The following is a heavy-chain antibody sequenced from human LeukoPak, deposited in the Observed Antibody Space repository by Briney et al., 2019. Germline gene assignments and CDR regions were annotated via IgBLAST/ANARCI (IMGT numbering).Heavy chain of an antibody. D-gene: IGHD1-26*01. V-gene: IGHV3-33*06. Sequence: PGGSLRLSCAASGFTFSSCGMHWVRQAPGKGLEWVAVIWYDGSNKYYADSVKGRFTISRDNSKNTLYLQMNSLRAEDTAVYYCAKGGPWELHAFDYWGQGTLVTVSS. J-gene: IGHJ4*02. CDR1: GFTFSSCG. CDR2: IWYDGSNK. CDR3: AKGGPWELHAFDY.